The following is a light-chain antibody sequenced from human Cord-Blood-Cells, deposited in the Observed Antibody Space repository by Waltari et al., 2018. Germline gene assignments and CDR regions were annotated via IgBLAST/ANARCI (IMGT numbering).Light chain of an antibody. Sequence: SYVLTQPPSVSVAPGKTARITCGGNNIGSKSVHWYQQKPDQAPVLVIYYDSARPSGIPERFACSNSGNTATLTTSRVEAGDEADYYCQVWDSSLYVFVTATKVTVL. V-gene: IGLV3-21*04. CDR3: QVWDSSLYV. J-gene: IGLJ1*01. CDR2: YDS. CDR1: NIGSKS.